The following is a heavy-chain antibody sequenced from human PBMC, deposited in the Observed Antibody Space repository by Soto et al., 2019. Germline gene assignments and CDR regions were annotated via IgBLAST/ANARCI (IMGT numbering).Heavy chain of an antibody. Sequence: QLQLQESGSGLVKPSQTLSLTCAVSGGSISSGGYSWSWIRQPPGKGLEWIGYIYHSGSTYYNPSLKSRVTISVDRSKHQFSLKLSSVTAADTAVYYGATYGSGNAFYIWGQGTMVTVAS. CDR1: GGSISSGGYS. CDR3: ATYGSGNAFYI. J-gene: IGHJ3*02. D-gene: IGHD3-10*01. V-gene: IGHV4-30-2*01. CDR2: IYHSGST.